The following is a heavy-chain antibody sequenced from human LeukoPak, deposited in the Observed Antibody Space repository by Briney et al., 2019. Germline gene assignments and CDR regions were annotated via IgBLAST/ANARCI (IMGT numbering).Heavy chain of an antibody. CDR2: ISDGGEGT. CDR3: VRVNYGGNSGYHFDY. J-gene: IGHJ4*02. CDR1: GFDLWRYA. Sequence: PGGSPRLSCAASGFDLWRYAMSWVRQAPGKGLEWVADISDGGEGTHYADSVQGRFRVSRDNSKKTLFLQLGSLRVQDTAIYHCVRVNYGGNSGYHFDYWGQGTLVIVSS. D-gene: IGHD4-23*01. V-gene: IGHV3-23*01.